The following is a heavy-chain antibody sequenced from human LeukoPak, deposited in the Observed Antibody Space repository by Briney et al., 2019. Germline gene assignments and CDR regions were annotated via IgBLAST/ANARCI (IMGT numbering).Heavy chain of an antibody. CDR3: ARDLSGVTGYTYGRGIDY. CDR2: INDDGSAT. V-gene: IGHV3-74*01. Sequence: GGSLRLSCAASGFTFSNYWMHWVRQVPGKGLVWVSRINDDGSATFYADSVKGRFTISRDNAKNTLFLQINSLRAEDTAVYYWARDLSGVTGYTYGRGIDYWGQGTLVTVSS. J-gene: IGHJ4*02. D-gene: IGHD5-18*01. CDR1: GFTFSNYW.